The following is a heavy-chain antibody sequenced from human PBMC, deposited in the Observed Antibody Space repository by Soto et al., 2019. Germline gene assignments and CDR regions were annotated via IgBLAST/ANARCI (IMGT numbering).Heavy chain of an antibody. CDR3: ARCDGSATYCFFFAY. Sequence: GGSLRLSCAASGFTVSSSYMSWVRQAPGKGLEWVSAIYSGGSTYYADSVKDRFTISRDNSKNTLYLQMNSLRAEDTAVYFCARCDGSATYCFFFAYWGQGTPVTVSS. CDR2: IYSGGST. CDR1: GFTVSSSY. J-gene: IGHJ4*02. D-gene: IGHD3-10*01. V-gene: IGHV3-66*01.